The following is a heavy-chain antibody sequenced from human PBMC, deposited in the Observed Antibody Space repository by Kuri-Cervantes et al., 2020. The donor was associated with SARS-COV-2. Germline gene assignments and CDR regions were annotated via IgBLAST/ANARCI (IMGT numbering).Heavy chain of an antibody. D-gene: IGHD2-8*01. J-gene: IGHJ1*01. V-gene: IGHV3-66*02. CDR2: IYAGGGT. CDR3: ARSCTYARCSEYFQH. CDR1: GFIVRSSY. Sequence: PGGSLRLSCAASGFIVRSSYMSWVRQAPGKGLEWVSIIYAGGGTYYADSVKGQFTISRDIPKNTVFLQMNRLRPEDTAVYYRARSCTYARCSEYFQHWGQGTLVAVSS.